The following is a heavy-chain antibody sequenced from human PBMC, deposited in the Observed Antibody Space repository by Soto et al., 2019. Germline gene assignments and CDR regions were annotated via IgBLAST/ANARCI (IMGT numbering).Heavy chain of an antibody. CDR1: GFTFTTFG. CDR2: ISYDGHNK. J-gene: IGHJ6*01. D-gene: IGHD4-17*01. Sequence: QVQLVESGGGVVQPGGSLRLSCTASGFTFTTFGIHWVRQAPGKGLEWVALISYDGHNKYYSDSVKGRFTISRDNYKNTLSLQMNSLRAEDTAVYYCAKDLHAYGDYNYYYDGMDVW. V-gene: IGHV3-30*18. CDR3: AKDLHAYGDYNYYYDGMDV.